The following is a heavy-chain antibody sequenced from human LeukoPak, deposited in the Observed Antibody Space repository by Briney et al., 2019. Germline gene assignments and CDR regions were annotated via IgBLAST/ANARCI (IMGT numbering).Heavy chain of an antibody. Sequence: SETLSLTCAVYGGSFSDYYRSWIRQPPGKGLEWIGEINDSGSTYYSPSLRSRVTMSIDTSKNQFSLKLTSVTAADTAVYYCARAYYYYMDVWGKGTTVTVFS. CDR2: INDSGST. V-gene: IGHV4-34*01. J-gene: IGHJ6*03. CDR1: GGSFSDYY. CDR3: ARAYYYYMDV.